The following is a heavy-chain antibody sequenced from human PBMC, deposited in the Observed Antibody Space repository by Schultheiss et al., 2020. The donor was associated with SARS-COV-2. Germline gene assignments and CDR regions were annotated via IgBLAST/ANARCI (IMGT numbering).Heavy chain of an antibody. CDR2: IYYSGST. Sequence: SETLSLTCTVSGGSISSYYWSWIRQHPGKGLEWIGYIYYSGSTNYNPSLESRVTMSVDTSKNQFSLNLSSVTSADTAVYFCARHMTTVASYGMDVWGQGTTVTVSS. J-gene: IGHJ6*02. D-gene: IGHD4-11*01. V-gene: IGHV4-59*08. CDR1: GGSISSYY. CDR3: ARHMTTVASYGMDV.